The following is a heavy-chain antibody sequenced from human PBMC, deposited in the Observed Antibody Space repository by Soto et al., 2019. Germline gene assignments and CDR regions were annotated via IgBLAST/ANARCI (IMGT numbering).Heavy chain of an antibody. CDR1: GFTFSSYG. D-gene: IGHD3-10*01. CDR3: ARDRDEDWFDP. CDR2: IWYDGSNK. J-gene: IGHJ5*02. V-gene: IGHV3-33*01. Sequence: GGSLRLSCAASGFTFSSYGMHWVRQAPGKGLEWVAVIWYDGSNKYYADSVKGRFTISRDNSKNTLYLQMNSLRAEDTAVYYCARDRDEDWFDPWGQGTLVTVSS.